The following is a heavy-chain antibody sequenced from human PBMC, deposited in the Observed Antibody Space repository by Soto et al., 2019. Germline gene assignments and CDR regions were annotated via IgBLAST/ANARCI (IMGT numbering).Heavy chain of an antibody. CDR2: IIPIFGTA. CDR3: SRTIFGVVVTGPTYNWFDP. J-gene: IGHJ5*02. CDR1: GGTFSSYA. V-gene: IGHV1-69*13. Sequence: SVKVSCKASGGTFSSYAISWVRQAPGQGLEWMGGIIPIFGTANYAQKFQGRVTITADESTSTAYMELSSLRSEDTAVYYCSRTIFGVVVTGPTYNWFDPWGQGTLVTVSS. D-gene: IGHD3-3*01.